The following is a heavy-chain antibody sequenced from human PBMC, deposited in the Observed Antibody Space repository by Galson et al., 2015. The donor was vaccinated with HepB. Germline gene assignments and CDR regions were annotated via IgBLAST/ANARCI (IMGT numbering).Heavy chain of an antibody. Sequence: SVKVSCKASAFSFTSSALQWVRQARGQRLEWIGWIVLGSGIVTYAQKFQERVTFTTDMSTTTAYMELRSLRSDDTALYYCARAGGEWEPIDFWGQGTLVSVSA. CDR3: ARAGGEWEPIDF. CDR1: AFSFTSSA. D-gene: IGHD1-26*01. J-gene: IGHJ4*02. V-gene: IGHV1-58*01. CDR2: IVLGSGIV.